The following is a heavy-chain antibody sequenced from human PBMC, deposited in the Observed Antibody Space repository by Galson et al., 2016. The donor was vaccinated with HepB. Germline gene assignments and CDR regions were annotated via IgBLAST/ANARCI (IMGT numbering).Heavy chain of an antibody. V-gene: IGHV4-31*03. CDR1: GGSISSGTYY. D-gene: IGHD1-26*01. CDR2: IYHSGSS. Sequence: TLSLTCTVSGGSISSGTYYWNWVRQHPGKGLEWIGNIYHSGSSYYNPSLKSRVTMSVDTSKNQFSLRLSSVTAADTAFYYCARELWHVGATNWFDPWGQGTLVTVSS. CDR3: ARELWHVGATNWFDP. J-gene: IGHJ5*02.